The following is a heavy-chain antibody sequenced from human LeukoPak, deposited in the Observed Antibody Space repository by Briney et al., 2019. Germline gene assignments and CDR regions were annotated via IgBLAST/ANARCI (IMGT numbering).Heavy chain of an antibody. CDR1: GDSITSNSYH. CDR3: VRGGTSSMCNWFDP. Sequence: SETLSLTCSVTGDSITSNSYHWAWIRQPPGKGLECIGTMYYSGGTYYNPSLKSRVTISIDTSRNQFSLRLSSVTAADTAVYYCVRGGTSSMCNWFDPWGQGTLAIVSS. CDR2: MYYSGGT. J-gene: IGHJ5*02. V-gene: IGHV4-39*07. D-gene: IGHD6-13*01.